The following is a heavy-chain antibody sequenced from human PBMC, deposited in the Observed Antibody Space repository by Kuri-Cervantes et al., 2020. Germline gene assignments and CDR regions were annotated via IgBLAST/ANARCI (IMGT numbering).Heavy chain of an antibody. D-gene: IGHD1-26*01. CDR2: ISSSSSYI. J-gene: IGHJ4*02. CDR3: ARYMVGATGSDY. V-gene: IGHV3-21*03. Sequence: GGSLRLSCAASGFTLSSYSMNWVRQAPGKGLEWVSSISSSSSYIYYADSLKGRFTISRDNAKNSLYLQMNSLRAEDTAVYYCARYMVGATGSDYWGQGTLVTVSS. CDR1: GFTLSSYS.